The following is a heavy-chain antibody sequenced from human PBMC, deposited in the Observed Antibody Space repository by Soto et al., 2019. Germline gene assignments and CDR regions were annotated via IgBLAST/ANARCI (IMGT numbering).Heavy chain of an antibody. CDR3: ARVSNVVVRFSSRFDP. CDR2: IYYSGST. CDR1: GGSISSGDNY. V-gene: IGHV4-30-4*01. Sequence: SETLSLTCTVSGGSISSGDNYWSWIRQPPGKGLEWIGCIYYSGSTYYNPSLKSRVTISVDTSKNQFSLKLSSVTAADTAVYYCARVSNVVVRFSSRFDPWGQGTLVTVSS. D-gene: IGHD2-2*01. J-gene: IGHJ5*02.